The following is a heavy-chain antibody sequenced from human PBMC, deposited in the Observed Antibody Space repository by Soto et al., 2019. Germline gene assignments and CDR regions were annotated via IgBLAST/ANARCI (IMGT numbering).Heavy chain of an antibody. J-gene: IGHJ4*02. CDR3: AKARDQQWVRLPFDY. Sequence: EVQLLESGGGLVQPGGSLRLSCVGSGFFFSSYTMTWVRQAPGKGLEWVSSFSATSENADYADSERGRFTISSDNSKNTLFLQMNSLTAEDTAMYYCAKARDQQWVRLPFDYWGQGILVIVSS. CDR2: FSATSENA. V-gene: IGHV3-23*01. D-gene: IGHD6-19*01. CDR1: GFFFSSYT.